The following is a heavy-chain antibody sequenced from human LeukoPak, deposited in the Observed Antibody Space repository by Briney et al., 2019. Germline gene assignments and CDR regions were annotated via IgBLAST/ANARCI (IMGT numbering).Heavy chain of an antibody. J-gene: IGHJ4*02. CDR3: AKDQVSLAGRASYIDC. D-gene: IGHD6-19*01. V-gene: IGHV3-48*03. CDR2: ISSSGSTI. Sequence: GGSLRLSCAASGFTFSSYEMNWVRQAPGKGLEWVSYISSSGSTIYYADSVKGRFTISRDNAKNSLYLQMNSLRVEDTAVYYCAKDQVSLAGRASYIDCWGQGTLVTVSS. CDR1: GFTFSSYE.